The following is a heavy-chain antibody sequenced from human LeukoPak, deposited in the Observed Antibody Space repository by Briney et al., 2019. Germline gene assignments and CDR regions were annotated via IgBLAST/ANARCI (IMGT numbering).Heavy chain of an antibody. J-gene: IGHJ4*02. D-gene: IGHD3-22*01. CDR2: IYYSGST. Sequence: PSETLSLTCTVSGGSISSGGYYWSWIRQHPGKGLEWIGYIYYSGSTYYNPSLKSRVTISVDTSKNQFSLKLSSVTAADTAVYYCARDSRPSYYYDSSGYYSEGFDYWGQGTLVTVSS. CDR1: GGSISSGGYY. CDR3: ARDSRPSYYYDSSGYYSEGFDY. V-gene: IGHV4-31*03.